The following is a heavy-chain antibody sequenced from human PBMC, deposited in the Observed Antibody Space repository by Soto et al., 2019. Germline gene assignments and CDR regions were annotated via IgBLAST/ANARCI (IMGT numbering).Heavy chain of an antibody. CDR3: ARKGTHSYGEFDI. J-gene: IGHJ3*02. CDR2: VHHSGRT. V-gene: IGHV4-34*01. CDR1: GFIFSDYY. Sequence: QVHLVESGGGLVKPGGSLRLSCAASGFIFSDYYMTWIRQPPGKGLEWIGEVHHSGRTNYNPSLKSRVTMSADTSKKQFSLRLTSVIAADTAMYHCARKGTHSYGEFDIWDQGTMVTVSS. D-gene: IGHD4-17*01.